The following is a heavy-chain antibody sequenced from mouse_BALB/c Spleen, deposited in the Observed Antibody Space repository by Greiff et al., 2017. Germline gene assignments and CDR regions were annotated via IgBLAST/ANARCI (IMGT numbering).Heavy chain of an antibody. CDR2: ISSGGSYT. J-gene: IGHJ4*01. CDR1: GFTFSSYA. V-gene: IGHV5-9-4*01. CDR3: AREFSVTAAMDY. D-gene: IGHD2-12*01. Sequence: EVKLMESGGGLVKPGGSLKLSCAASGFTFSSYAMSWVRQSPEKRLEWVAEISSGGSYTYYPDTVTGRFTISRDNAKNTLYLEMSSLRSEDTAMYYCAREFSVTAAMDYWGQGTSVTVSS.